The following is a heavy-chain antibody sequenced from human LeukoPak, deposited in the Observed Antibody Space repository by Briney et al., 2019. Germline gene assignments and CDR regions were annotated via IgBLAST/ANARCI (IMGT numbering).Heavy chain of an antibody. CDR2: IYSGGST. CDR3: AKARGSSVYEPFDY. CDR1: GFTVSSNF. D-gene: IGHD5/OR15-5a*01. J-gene: IGHJ4*02. V-gene: IGHV3-53*04. Sequence: PGGSLRLSCAASGFTVSSNFMSWVRQAPGKGLEWVSVIYSGGSTYYADSVKGRFTISRHNSKNTLYLQMNSLRAEDTAVYYCAKARGSSVYEPFDYWGQGTQVTVSP.